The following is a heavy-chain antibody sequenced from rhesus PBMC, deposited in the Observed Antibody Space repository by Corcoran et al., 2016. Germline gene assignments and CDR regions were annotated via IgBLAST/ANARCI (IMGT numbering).Heavy chain of an antibody. CDR2: IKRKADGGTA. Sequence: EVQLVESGGGLFQPGGSLRLSCAASGFTFSNVWLNWVRRAPGKGLEWVARIKRKADGGTADYAASVKGRFTISRDDSKNTLYLQMNSLKTEDTAVYYCTTSSSYPFDYWGQGVLVTVSS. V-gene: IGHV3-30*01. CDR1: GFTFSNVW. CDR3: TTSSSYPFDY. D-gene: IGHD6-43*01. J-gene: IGHJ4*01.